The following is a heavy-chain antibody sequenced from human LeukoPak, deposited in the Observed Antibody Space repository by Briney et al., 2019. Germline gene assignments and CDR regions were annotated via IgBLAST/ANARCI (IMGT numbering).Heavy chain of an antibody. J-gene: IGHJ4*02. Sequence: GSLRLSCAASGFTFSSYGMHWVRQAPGKGLEWVAVISYDRSNKYYADSVKGRFTISRDNAKNSLYLQMNSLRDEDTAVYYCARDDVWYSGSARNFDYWGQGTLVTVSS. CDR3: ARDDVWYSGSARNFDY. V-gene: IGHV3-30*03. D-gene: IGHD1-26*01. CDR1: GFTFSSYG. CDR2: ISYDRSNK.